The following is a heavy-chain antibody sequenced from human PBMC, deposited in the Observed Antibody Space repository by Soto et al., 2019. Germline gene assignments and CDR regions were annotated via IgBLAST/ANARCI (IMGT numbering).Heavy chain of an antibody. CDR1: GYTFTNYY. V-gene: IGHV1-46*01. J-gene: IGHJ4*02. CDR2: IHPDGGHT. Sequence: ASVKVSCKASGYTFTNYYVQWVRQAPGQGLEWMGVIHPDGGHTTYSQKFQDRVAMTRDTFTSTIHMELSSLRSEDTAVYYCARGDNDYWGQGTLVTVSS. CDR3: ARGDNDY.